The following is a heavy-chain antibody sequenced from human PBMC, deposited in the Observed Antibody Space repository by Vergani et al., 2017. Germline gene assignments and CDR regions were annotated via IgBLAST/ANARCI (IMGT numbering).Heavy chain of an antibody. J-gene: IGHJ4*02. CDR2: IYYNGST. Sequence: QVQLQESGPGLVKPSETLSLTCTVSGGSISSYYWSWIRQPPGKGLEWIGYIYYNGSTTYSPSLESRVSMSIDTSKSQFSLKLRSVTAADTAVYYCARVLTWYRGFEIWGQGTAVTVSS. D-gene: IGHD3-10*01. V-gene: IGHV4-59*01. CDR1: GGSISSYY. CDR3: ARVLTWYRGFEI.